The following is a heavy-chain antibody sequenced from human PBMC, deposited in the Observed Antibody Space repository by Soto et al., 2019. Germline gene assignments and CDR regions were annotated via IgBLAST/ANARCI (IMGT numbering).Heavy chain of an antibody. D-gene: IGHD3-10*01. Sequence: VGSLRLSCAASGFTFSSYAMHWVRQAPGKGLEWVAVISYDGSNKYYADSVKGRFTISRDNSKNTLYLQMNSLRAEDTAVYYCARDPRVLWFGEFSYYFDYWGQGTLVTVSS. CDR2: ISYDGSNK. J-gene: IGHJ4*02. CDR3: ARDPRVLWFGEFSYYFDY. V-gene: IGHV3-30-3*01. CDR1: GFTFSSYA.